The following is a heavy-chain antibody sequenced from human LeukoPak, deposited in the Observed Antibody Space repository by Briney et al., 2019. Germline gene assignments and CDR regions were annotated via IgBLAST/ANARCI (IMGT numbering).Heavy chain of an antibody. CDR2: ISGSGGST. D-gene: IGHD4-17*01. CDR3: AKDLDYGDHGGVY. J-gene: IGHJ4*02. Sequence: GGSLRLSCAASTFAFSFYAMSWVRQAPGEGLEWVSSISGSGGSTYYADSVKGRFTISRDNSKNTLHLQMNSLRAEDTGVYYCAKDLDYGDHGGVYWGQGTLVTVSS. V-gene: IGHV3-23*01. CDR1: TFAFSFYA.